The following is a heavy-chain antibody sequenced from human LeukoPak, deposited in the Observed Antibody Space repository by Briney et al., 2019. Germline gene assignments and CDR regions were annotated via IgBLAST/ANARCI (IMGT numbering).Heavy chain of an antibody. CDR1: GFTFINYG. D-gene: IGHD4-17*01. V-gene: IGHV3-30*18. CDR3: ANYGDYQYFDY. J-gene: IGHJ4*02. Sequence: PGGSLRLSCAASGFTFINYGMHWVRQAPGKGLEWVAVISYDGTNKYYADSVKGRFTISRDNSKNTLYLQMNSLKTDDTAVYYCANYGDYQYFDYWGQGTPDTVSS. CDR2: ISYDGTNK.